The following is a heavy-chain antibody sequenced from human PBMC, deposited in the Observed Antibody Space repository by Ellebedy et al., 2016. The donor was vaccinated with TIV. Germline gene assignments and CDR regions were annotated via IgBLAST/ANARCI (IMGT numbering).Heavy chain of an antibody. J-gene: IGHJ4*02. CDR2: IWYDGSNK. Sequence: GESLKISXAASGFTFSSYGMHWVRQAPGKGLEWVAVIWYDGSNKYYADSVKGRFTISRDNAKNSLYLQMNSLRDEDTAVYYCARTVTGLWGQGTLVTVSS. V-gene: IGHV3-33*01. CDR1: GFTFSSYG. CDR3: ARTVTGL. D-gene: IGHD1-14*01.